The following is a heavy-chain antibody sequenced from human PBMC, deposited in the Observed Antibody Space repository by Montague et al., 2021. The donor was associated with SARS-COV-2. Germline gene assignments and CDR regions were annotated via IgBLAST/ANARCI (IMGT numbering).Heavy chain of an antibody. D-gene: IGHD6-13*01. V-gene: IGHV4-39*02. Sequence: SETLSLTCTVSGGSISSSSYYWGWIRQPPGKGLEWIGSIYYSGSTYYXPSLKSRVTISVDTSKNQFSLRLSPVTAADTAVYYCARDVVAAPGTFDYWGQGTLVTVSS. CDR3: ARDVVAAPGTFDY. J-gene: IGHJ4*02. CDR2: IYYSGST. CDR1: GGSISSSSYY.